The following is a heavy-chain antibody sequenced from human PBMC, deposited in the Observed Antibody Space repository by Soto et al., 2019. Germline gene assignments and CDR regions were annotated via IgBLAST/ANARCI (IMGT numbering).Heavy chain of an antibody. Sequence: GGSLRLSCAASGFTFSSYAIHWVRQAPGKGLEWVAVISYDGSNKYYADSVKGRFTISRDNSKNTLYLQMNSLRAEDTAVYYCARGDSSDNYYYYGMDVWGQGTTVTVSS. V-gene: IGHV3-30-3*01. J-gene: IGHJ6*02. CDR3: ARGDSSDNYYYYGMDV. CDR1: GFTFSSYA. D-gene: IGHD6-25*01. CDR2: ISYDGSNK.